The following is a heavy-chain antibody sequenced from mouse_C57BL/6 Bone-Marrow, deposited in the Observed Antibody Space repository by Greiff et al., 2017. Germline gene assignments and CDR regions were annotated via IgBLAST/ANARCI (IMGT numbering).Heavy chain of an antibody. D-gene: IGHD1-1*01. Sequence: EVQLVQSGAGLVKPGGSLKLSCAASGFTFTSYTMPWVRQTPEKRLQWVAAISGGGGNTYYPDSVKGRFTISRDNDTNIRYLQLSSLRSEDTGLYYCSRQVTTVLATKYFDVWGTGTTVTVSS. CDR3: SRQVTTVLATKYFDV. CDR1: GFTFTSYT. V-gene: IGHV5-9*01. CDR2: ISGGGGNT. J-gene: IGHJ1*03.